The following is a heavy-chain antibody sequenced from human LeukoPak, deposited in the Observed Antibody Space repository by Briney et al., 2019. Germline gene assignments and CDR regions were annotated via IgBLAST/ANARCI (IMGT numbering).Heavy chain of an antibody. D-gene: IGHD3-22*01. CDR3: ARGVFYYDSSGRGYYFDY. V-gene: IGHV4-4*07. CDR1: GGSISTYY. Sequence: SETLSLTCTVSGGSISTYYWSWIRQPAGKGLEWIGCIYTSGGTVYNPSLKSRVTMSVDTSKNQFSPKLTSVTAADTAVYYCARGVFYYDSSGRGYYFDYWGQGTLVTVSS. J-gene: IGHJ4*02. CDR2: IYTSGGT.